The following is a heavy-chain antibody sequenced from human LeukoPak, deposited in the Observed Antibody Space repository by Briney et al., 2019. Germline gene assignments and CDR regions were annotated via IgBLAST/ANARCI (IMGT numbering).Heavy chain of an antibody. CDR2: INPNSGGT. V-gene: IGHV1-2*02. Sequence: PAASVTVSCKASGYTFTGYYMHWVRQAPGQGLEWMGWINPNSGGTNYAQKFQGRVTMTRDTSISTAYMELSRLRSDDTAVYYCARDLSGSYADDDAFDIWGQGTMVTVAS. CDR3: ARDLSGSYADDDAFDI. J-gene: IGHJ3*02. CDR1: GYTFTGYY. D-gene: IGHD1-26*01.